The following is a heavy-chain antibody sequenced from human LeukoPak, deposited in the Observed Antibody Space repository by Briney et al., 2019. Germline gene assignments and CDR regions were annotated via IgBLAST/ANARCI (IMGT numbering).Heavy chain of an antibody. J-gene: IGHJ5*02. V-gene: IGHV4-34*01. CDR3: ARGAEDPYYYGSGSYFWFDP. CDR1: GGSFSGYY. Sequence: PSETLSLTCAVYGGSFSGYYWSWIRQPPGKGLEWIGEINHSGSTNYNPSLKSRVTISVDRSKNQFSLKLSSVTAADTAVYYCARGAEDPYYYGSGSYFWFDPWGQGTLVTVSS. D-gene: IGHD3-10*01. CDR2: INHSGST.